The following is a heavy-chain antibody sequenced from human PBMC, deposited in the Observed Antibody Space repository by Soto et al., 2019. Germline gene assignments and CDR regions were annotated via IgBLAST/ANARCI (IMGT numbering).Heavy chain of an antibody. V-gene: IGHV3-66*01. CDR1: GFTVSSNY. J-gene: IGHJ1*01. CDR2: IYSGGST. D-gene: IGHD3-22*01. Sequence: PGGSLRLSCAASGFTVSSNYMSWVRQAPGKGLEWVSVIYSGGSTYYADSVKGRFTISRDNSKNTLYLQMNSLRAEDTAVYYCVSSTYYYDSRRSDWGQRTPVTVS. CDR3: VSSTYYYDSRRSD.